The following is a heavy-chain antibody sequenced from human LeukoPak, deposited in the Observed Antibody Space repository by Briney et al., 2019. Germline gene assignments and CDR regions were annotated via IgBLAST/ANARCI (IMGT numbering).Heavy chain of an antibody. CDR3: ARQGIAATGEIDY. CDR1: GATFTSYA. Sequence: SVKVSYKASGATFTSYAISWVRQAPGQGLGWMGGFIPIFGAANYAQKFQGRVTITADKSTSTAYVEPTSLRSEDTAVYYCARQGIAATGEIDYWGQKTLVTVSS. D-gene: IGHD6-13*01. V-gene: IGHV1-69*06. CDR2: FIPIFGAA. J-gene: IGHJ4*02.